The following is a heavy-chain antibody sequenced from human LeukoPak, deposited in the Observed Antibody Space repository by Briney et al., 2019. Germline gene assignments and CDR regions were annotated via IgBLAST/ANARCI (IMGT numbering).Heavy chain of an antibody. Sequence: QPGGSLRLSCAASGFTFDDYAMHWVRQAPGKGLEWVSLISGDGGSTYYADSVKGRFTISRDNAKNSLYLQMNSLRAEDTAVYYCARRQFYYYGMDVWGQGTTVTVSS. J-gene: IGHJ6*02. CDR3: ARRQFYYYGMDV. CDR1: GFTFDDYA. V-gene: IGHV3-43*02. CDR2: ISGDGGST. D-gene: IGHD5-24*01.